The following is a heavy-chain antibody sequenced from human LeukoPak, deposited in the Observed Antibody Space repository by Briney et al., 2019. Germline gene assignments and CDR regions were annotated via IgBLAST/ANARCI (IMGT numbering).Heavy chain of an antibody. CDR1: GGFINSNYDY. D-gene: IGHD2-21*02. J-gene: IGHJ4*02. Sequence: SETLSLTCTVSGGFINSNYDYWGWIRQPPGKGLEWIGSVAYSGRTFHNPSLKSRLTIYSDTSKNQFSLSLNFVTAADTAVYYCARHADCLGDCYRNWGQGTLVTVSS. CDR3: ARHADCLGDCYRN. V-gene: IGHV4-39*01. CDR2: VAYSGRT.